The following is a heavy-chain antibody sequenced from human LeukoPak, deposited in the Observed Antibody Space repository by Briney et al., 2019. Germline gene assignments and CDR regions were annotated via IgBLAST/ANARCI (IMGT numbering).Heavy chain of an antibody. Sequence: GGSLRLSCAASGFTVSSNYMNWVRQAPGKGLEWVSSISSSSSYIYYADSVKGRFTISRDNAKNSLYLQMNSLRAEDTAVYSCARDLSRGLFDYWGQGTLVTVSS. CDR3: ARDLSRGLFDY. J-gene: IGHJ4*02. V-gene: IGHV3-21*01. CDR1: GFTVSSNY. CDR2: ISSSSSYI. D-gene: IGHD2-15*01.